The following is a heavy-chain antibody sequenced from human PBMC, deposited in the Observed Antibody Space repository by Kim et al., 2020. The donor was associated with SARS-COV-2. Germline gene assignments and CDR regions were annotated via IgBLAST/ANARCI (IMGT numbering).Heavy chain of an antibody. V-gene: IGHV3-23*01. D-gene: IGHD6-13*01. Sequence: GGSLRLSCAASGFTFSSYAMSWVRQAPGKGLEWVSAISGSGGSTYYADSVKGRFTISRDNSKNTLYLQMNSLRAEDTAVYYCAKERPPLIAAAGNFDYWGQGTLVTVSS. CDR1: GFTFSSYA. CDR2: ISGSGGST. CDR3: AKERPPLIAAAGNFDY. J-gene: IGHJ4*02.